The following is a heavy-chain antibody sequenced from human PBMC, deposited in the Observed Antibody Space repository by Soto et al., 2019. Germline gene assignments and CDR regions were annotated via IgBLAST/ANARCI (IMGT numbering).Heavy chain of an antibody. Sequence: GGSLRLSCAASGFTFSSYSMNWVRQAPGKGLEWVSSISSSSSYIYYADSVKGRFTISRDNAKNSLYLQMNSLRAEDTAVYYCARDSDGDYGNGGYYYMDVWGKGTTVTVSS. J-gene: IGHJ6*03. CDR2: ISSSSSYI. D-gene: IGHD4-17*01. CDR1: GFTFSSYS. CDR3: ARDSDGDYGNGGYYYMDV. V-gene: IGHV3-21*01.